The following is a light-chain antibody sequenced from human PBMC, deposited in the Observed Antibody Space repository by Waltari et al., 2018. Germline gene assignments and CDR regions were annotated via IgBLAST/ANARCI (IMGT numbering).Light chain of an antibody. Sequence: QSALTQPRSVSGSPGQSVTISCTGTSSDVGTYDRVSWYPQSPVKAPKLMIYDVSKPHSGVPSRFSGSKSGNTASMSISGLKAEYEADYYCCSYAGAYTYVFGTGTKVTGL. CDR1: SSDVGTYDR. V-gene: IGLV2-11*01. J-gene: IGLJ1*01. CDR2: DVS. CDR3: CSYAGAYTYV.